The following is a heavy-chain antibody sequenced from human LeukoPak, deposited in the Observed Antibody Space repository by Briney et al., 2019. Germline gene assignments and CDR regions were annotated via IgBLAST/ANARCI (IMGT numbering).Heavy chain of an antibody. CDR2: IYYSGST. D-gene: IGHD6-19*01. CDR1: GGSISSGDYY. V-gene: IGHV4-30-4*01. J-gene: IGHJ4*02. CDR3: ARAGYSSGWYNYYFDY. Sequence: PSGTLSLTCTVSGGSISSGDYYWSWIRQPPGKGLEWIGYIYYSGSTYYNPSLKSRVTISVDTSKNQFSLKLSSVTAADTAVYYCARAGYSSGWYNYYFDYWGQGTLVTVSS.